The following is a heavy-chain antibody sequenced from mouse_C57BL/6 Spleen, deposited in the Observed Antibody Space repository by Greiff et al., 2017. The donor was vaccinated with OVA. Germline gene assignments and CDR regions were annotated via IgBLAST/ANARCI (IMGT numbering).Heavy chain of an antibody. V-gene: IGHV1-42*01. J-gene: IGHJ1*03. D-gene: IGHD1-1*01. Sequence: VQLKQSGPELVKPGASVKISCKASGYSFTGYYMNWVKQSPEKSLEWIGEINPSTGGTTYNQKFKAKATLTVDKSSSTAYMQLKSLTSEDSAVYYCARGRGSSYGYFDVWGTGTTVTVSS. CDR2: INPSTGGT. CDR1: GYSFTGYY. CDR3: ARGRGSSYGYFDV.